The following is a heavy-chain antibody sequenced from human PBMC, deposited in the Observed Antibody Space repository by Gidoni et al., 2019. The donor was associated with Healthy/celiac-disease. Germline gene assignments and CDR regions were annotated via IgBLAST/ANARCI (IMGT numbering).Heavy chain of an antibody. CDR1: GGSISSSSYH. V-gene: IGHV4-39*01. CDR2: IYYSGST. D-gene: IGHD2-15*01. Sequence: QLQLQESGPGLVKPSETLSLTCTVSGGSISSSSYHWGWIRQPPGKGLEWIGSIYYSGSTYYNPSLKSRVTISVDTSKNQFSLKLSSVTAADTAVYYCARHIGAYCSGGSCYSGWFDPWGQGTLVTVSS. J-gene: IGHJ5*02. CDR3: ARHIGAYCSGGSCYSGWFDP.